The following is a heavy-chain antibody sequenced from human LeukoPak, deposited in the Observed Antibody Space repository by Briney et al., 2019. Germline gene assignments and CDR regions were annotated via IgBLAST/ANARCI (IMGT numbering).Heavy chain of an antibody. CDR2: IYPRDGST. J-gene: IGHJ4*02. CDR1: GYSFTSNY. V-gene: IGHV1-46*01. Sequence: ASVKVSCKVSGYSFTSNYIHWVRQAPGQGLEWMGMIYPRDGSTSYAQRFQDRVTVNRDTSTSTVHMELSGLRSEDTAVYYCARDQEGFDYWGQGTLVTVSS. CDR3: ARDQEGFDY.